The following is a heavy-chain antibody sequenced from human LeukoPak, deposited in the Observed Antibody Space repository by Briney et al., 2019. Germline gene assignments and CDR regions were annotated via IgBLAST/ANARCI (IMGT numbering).Heavy chain of an antibody. D-gene: IGHD6-19*01. CDR1: GGSFSGYY. J-gene: IGHJ4*02. CDR2: INHSGST. CDR3: ARVAGYFDY. V-gene: IGHV4-34*01. Sequence: PSETLSLTCVVYGGSFSGYYWNWIRQPPGKGLEWIGEINHSGSTNYNPSLKSRVTISVDTSKNKFSLKLSSVTAADTAVYYCARVAGYFDYWGQGTLVTVSS.